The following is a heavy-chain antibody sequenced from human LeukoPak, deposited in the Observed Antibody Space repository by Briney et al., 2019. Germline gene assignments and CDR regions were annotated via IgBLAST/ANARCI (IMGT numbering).Heavy chain of an antibody. CDR2: ISGSGGIT. J-gene: IGHJ3*02. V-gene: IGHV3-23*01. CDR1: GFTFNSHA. Sequence: GGSLRLSCAASGFTFNSHAMSWVRQAPGKGLEWVSTISGSGGITYYADSVKGRYTISRDNSKNTLYLQMNSLRAEDTAVYYCAKDLYCSSTSCYPESDAFDIWGQGTMVTVSS. CDR3: AKDLYCSSTSCYPESDAFDI. D-gene: IGHD2-2*01.